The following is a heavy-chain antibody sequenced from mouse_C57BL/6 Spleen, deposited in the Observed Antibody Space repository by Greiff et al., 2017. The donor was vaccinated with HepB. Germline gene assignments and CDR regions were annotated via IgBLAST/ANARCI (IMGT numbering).Heavy chain of an antibody. CDR3: ARDRGLRRYFDY. CDR1: GCTFSSYA. Sequence: EGQRGESGGGLVKPGGSLKLSCAASGCTFSSYAMSWVRQTPEKKLEWVATISDGGSYTYYPDNVKGRFTISRDNAKNNLYLQMSHLKSEDTAMYYCARDRGLRRYFDYWGQGTTLTVSS. J-gene: IGHJ2*01. CDR2: ISDGGSYT. V-gene: IGHV5-4*01. D-gene: IGHD2-4*01.